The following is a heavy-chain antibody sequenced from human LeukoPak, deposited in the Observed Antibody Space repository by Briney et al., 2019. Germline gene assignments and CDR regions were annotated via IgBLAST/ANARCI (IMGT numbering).Heavy chain of an antibody. V-gene: IGHV3-7*01. CDR2: IQREGSEK. CDR1: GFTFSNYW. CDR3: ARHGYDSI. Sequence: PGGSLRLSCAASGFTFSNYWMSWVRQAPGKGLEWVANIQREGSEKYYVDSVKGRFTISRDNAKKSLYLQMNSLRVEDTAVYYCARHGYDSIWGQGTLVTVSS. D-gene: IGHD3-22*01. J-gene: IGHJ4*02.